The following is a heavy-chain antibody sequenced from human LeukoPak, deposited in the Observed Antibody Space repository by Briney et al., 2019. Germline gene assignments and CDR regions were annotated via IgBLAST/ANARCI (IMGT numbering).Heavy chain of an antibody. J-gene: IGHJ5*02. CDR1: GGSIYSHH. CDR2: IFYTGST. CDR3: ARGSNWFDP. V-gene: IGHV4-59*11. Sequence: PSETLSLTCTVSGGSIYSHHWSWIRQPPGKGQEWIGYIFYTGSTNYKPSLNSRVTISVDTLKNQFSLKLNSVTAADTAVYYCARGSNWFDPWGQGTLVTVSS.